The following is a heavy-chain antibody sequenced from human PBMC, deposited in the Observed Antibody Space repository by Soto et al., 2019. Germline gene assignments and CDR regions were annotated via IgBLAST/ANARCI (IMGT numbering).Heavy chain of an antibody. Sequence: AGGSLRLSCAASGFTFSSYAMSWVRQAPGKGLEWVSAISGSGGSTYYADSVKGRFTISRDNSKNTLYLQMNSLRAEDTAVYYCAKDKDFWSGYAQADSGQGTLVTVSS. V-gene: IGHV3-23*01. CDR2: ISGSGGST. J-gene: IGHJ4*02. D-gene: IGHD3-3*01. CDR3: AKDKDFWSGYAQAD. CDR1: GFTFSSYA.